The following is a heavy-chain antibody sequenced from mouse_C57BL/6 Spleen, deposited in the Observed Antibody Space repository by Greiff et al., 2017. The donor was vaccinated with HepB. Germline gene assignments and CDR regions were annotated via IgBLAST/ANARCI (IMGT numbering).Heavy chain of an antibody. J-gene: IGHJ2*01. CDR1: GYTFTDYN. V-gene: IGHV1-22*01. CDR3: ARHGSKGYFDY. D-gene: IGHD1-1*01. Sequence: VQLKESGPELVKPGASVKMSCKASGYTFTDYNMHWVKQSHGKSLEWIGYINPNNGGTSYNQKFKGKATLTVNKSSSTAYMELRSLTSEDSAVYYCARHGSKGYFDYWGQGTTLTVSS. CDR2: INPNNGGT.